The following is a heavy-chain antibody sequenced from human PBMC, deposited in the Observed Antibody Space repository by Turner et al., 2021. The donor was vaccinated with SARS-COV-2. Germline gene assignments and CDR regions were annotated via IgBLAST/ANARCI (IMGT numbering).Heavy chain of an antibody. CDR1: GYTLTELS. D-gene: IGHD2-2*01. CDR3: ATGYQLRVNWFDP. CDR2: FDPEDGET. Sequence: QVQLVQSGAEVKKPGASVKVSCKISGYTLTELSMYWVRRAPGKGLEWMGGFDPEDGETIYAQNFQGRVTMTEDTSTDTAYMELSSLRSEDTAVYFCATGYQLRVNWFDPWGQGTLVTVSS. V-gene: IGHV1-24*01. J-gene: IGHJ5*02.